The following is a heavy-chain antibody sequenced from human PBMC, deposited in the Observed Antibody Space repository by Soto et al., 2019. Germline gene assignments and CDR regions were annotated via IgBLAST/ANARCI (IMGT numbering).Heavy chain of an antibody. D-gene: IGHD3-22*01. Sequence: QVQLQESGSGLVKPSQTLSLTCTVSGDSISSGGYSWSWIRQPPRQGLEWIGYIYHTGSTSYSPSLMSRVTMSVDKSKNQFSLSLTSVTAADTAIYYCARAHYGPSGYYFDSWGQGALFTVSS. V-gene: IGHV4-30-2*01. CDR1: GDSISSGGYS. CDR3: ARAHYGPSGYYFDS. J-gene: IGHJ4*02. CDR2: IYHTGST.